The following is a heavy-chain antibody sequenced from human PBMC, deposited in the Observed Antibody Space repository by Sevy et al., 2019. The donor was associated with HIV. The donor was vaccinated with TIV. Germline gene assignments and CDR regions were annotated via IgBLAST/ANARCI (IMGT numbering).Heavy chain of an antibody. J-gene: IGHJ4*01. D-gene: IGHD3-10*01. CDR3: AGERRSSGIDY. V-gene: IGHV3-33*01. CDR1: GFAFSTYG. Sequence: GGSLRLSCTASGFAFSTYGMHWVRQAPGKGLEWVAIIWYEGINKDYAEPGKGRFTYSRDNSKNTLYLQMNGLGVDDTAVYYCAGERRSSGIDYWGQGTLVTVSS. CDR2: IWYEGINK.